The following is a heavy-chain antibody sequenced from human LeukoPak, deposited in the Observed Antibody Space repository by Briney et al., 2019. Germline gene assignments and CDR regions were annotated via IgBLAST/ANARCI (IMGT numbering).Heavy chain of an antibody. J-gene: IGHJ4*02. CDR2: ISGSGDYT. Sequence: GGSLRLXCAASGFTCNNYAMSWVRQAPGKGLEWVSSISGSGDYTFYADSVKGRFTISRDNSKDTLYLQMNSLRVEDTAIYYCAKDRPNYYGTNGHYYTRNGDYWGQGTLVTVSS. D-gene: IGHD3-22*01. CDR3: AKDRPNYYGTNGHYYTRNGDY. V-gene: IGHV3-23*01. CDR1: GFTCNNYA.